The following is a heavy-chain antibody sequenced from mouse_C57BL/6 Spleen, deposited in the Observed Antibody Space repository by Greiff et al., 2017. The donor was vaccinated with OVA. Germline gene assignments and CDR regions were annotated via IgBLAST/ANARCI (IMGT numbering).Heavy chain of an antibody. CDR1: GYSITSGYY. CDR2: ISYDGSN. V-gene: IGHV3-6*01. CDR3: ARDGEYFDV. J-gene: IGHJ1*03. Sequence: EVKLMESGPGLVKPSQSLSLTCSVTGYSITSGYYWNWIRQFPGNKLEWMGYISYDGSNNYNPSLKNRISITRDTSKNQFFLKLNSVTTEDTATYYCARDGEYFDVWGTGTTVTVSS.